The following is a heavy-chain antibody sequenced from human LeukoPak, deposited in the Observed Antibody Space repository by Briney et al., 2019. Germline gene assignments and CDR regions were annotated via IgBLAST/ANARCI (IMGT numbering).Heavy chain of an antibody. CDR3: ARDYPRRRFGVDPFDY. V-gene: IGHV1-18*01. Sequence: GASVKVSCKASGYTFTSYGISWVRQAPGQGLEWMGWISAYNGNTNYAQKLQGRVTMTTDTSTSTAYMELRSLRSDDTAVYYCARDYPRRRFGVDPFDYWGQGTLVTVSS. CDR2: ISAYNGNT. J-gene: IGHJ4*02. CDR1: GYTFTSYG. D-gene: IGHD3-3*01.